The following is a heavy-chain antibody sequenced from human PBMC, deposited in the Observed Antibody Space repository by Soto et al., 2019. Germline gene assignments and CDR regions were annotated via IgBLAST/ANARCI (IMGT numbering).Heavy chain of an antibody. D-gene: IGHD3-10*01. Sequence: GASVKVSCKASGYTFTGYYMHWVRQAPGQGLEWMGWINPNSGGTNYAQKFQGRVTMTRDTSISTAYMELSRLRSDDTAVYYCASTMVRGVIDQSLVKIEGHWFDPWGQGTLVTVSS. CDR3: ASTMVRGVIDQSLVKIEGHWFDP. V-gene: IGHV1-2*02. CDR2: INPNSGGT. CDR1: GYTFTGYY. J-gene: IGHJ5*02.